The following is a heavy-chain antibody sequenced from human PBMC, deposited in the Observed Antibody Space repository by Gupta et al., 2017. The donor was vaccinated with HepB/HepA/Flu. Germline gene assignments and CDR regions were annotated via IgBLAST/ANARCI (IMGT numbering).Heavy chain of an antibody. CDR3: ERGTYFEADGGWGWDY. D-gene: IGHD3-9*01. J-gene: IGHJ6*01. CDR1: GFSISSTSIAVG. Sequence: HITLKVSGPTLVKPTQTLMLPCTFSGFSISSTSIAVGVGWIRQPPGKALDWLALIYANDDARHKPSLWRWCTTTKDPPKSRMVLTWTTIDPAQNXTXFCERGTYFEADGGWGWDYRG. V-gene: IGHV2-5*01. CDR2: IYANDDA.